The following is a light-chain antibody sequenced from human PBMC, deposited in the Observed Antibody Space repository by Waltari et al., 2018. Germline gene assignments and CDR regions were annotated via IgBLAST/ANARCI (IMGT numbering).Light chain of an antibody. CDR1: QSVSSK. V-gene: IGKV3-15*01. CDR3: QQYNQWPRT. Sequence: EIVLTQSPGTASLSPGERVTLSCRASQSVSSKLAWYQQIPGQAPRLLIYDASTRATAIPARFTAGGSGTEFTLSISSLQSEDFAVYYCQQYNQWPRTFGQGTKVEIK. CDR2: DAS. J-gene: IGKJ1*01.